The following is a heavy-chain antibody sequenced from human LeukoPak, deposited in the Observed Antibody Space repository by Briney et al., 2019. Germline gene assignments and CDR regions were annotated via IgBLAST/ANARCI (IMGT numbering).Heavy chain of an antibody. J-gene: IGHJ4*02. CDR1: GFTFSSYG. Sequence: PGGSLRLSCAASGFTFSSYGMHWVRQAPGKGLEWVAVISYDGSNKYYADSVKGRFTISRDNSKNTLYLQMNSLRAEDTAVYYCAKDTAGSYWGQGTLVTVSS. D-gene: IGHD4-17*01. CDR3: AKDTAGSY. V-gene: IGHV3-30*18. CDR2: ISYDGSNK.